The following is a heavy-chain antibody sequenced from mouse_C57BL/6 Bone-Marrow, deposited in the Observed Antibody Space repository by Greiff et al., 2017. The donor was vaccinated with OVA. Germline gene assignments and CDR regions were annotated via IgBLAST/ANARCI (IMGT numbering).Heavy chain of an antibody. D-gene: IGHD4-1*01. Sequence: VQLHQPGAELVRPGYSVKLSCKASGYTFTSYWMHWVKQWPIQGLEWIGNIDPSDSEAHYNQMFKDKATLTVDKSSSTAYMQLSSLTSEDSAVDDWARSRLTSWFAYWGQGTLVAVSA. CDR2: IDPSDSEA. CDR3: ARSRLTSWFAY. CDR1: GYTFTSYW. V-gene: IGHV1-52*01. J-gene: IGHJ3*01.